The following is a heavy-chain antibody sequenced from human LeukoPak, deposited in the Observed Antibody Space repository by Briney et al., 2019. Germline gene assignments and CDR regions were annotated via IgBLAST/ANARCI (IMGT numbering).Heavy chain of an antibody. J-gene: IGHJ3*02. V-gene: IGHV1-2*02. CDR1: GYTFSGYY. CDR2: INSNSGGT. CDR3: AGYSGSYLVLGTFDI. Sequence: ASVKVSCKASGYTFSGYYFHWVRQAPGQGLEWMGWINSNSGGTNYAQKFQGRVTMTRDTSISTAYMELSRLRSDDTAVYYCAGYSGSYLVLGTFDIWGQGTMVTVYS. D-gene: IGHD1-26*01.